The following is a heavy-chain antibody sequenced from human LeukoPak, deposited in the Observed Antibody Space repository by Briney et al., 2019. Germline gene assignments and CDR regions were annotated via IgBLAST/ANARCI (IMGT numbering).Heavy chain of an antibody. CDR2: IYYSGST. Sequence: PSETLSLTCTVSGGSISSYYWSWIRQPPGKGLEWIGYIYYSGSTNYNPSLKSRVTISVDTSKNQFSLKLSSVTAADTAVYYCARDSGYNWNDVDYYYYMDVWGKGTTVTVSS. D-gene: IGHD1-1*01. V-gene: IGHV4-59*01. J-gene: IGHJ6*03. CDR1: GGSISSYY. CDR3: ARDSGYNWNDVDYYYYMDV.